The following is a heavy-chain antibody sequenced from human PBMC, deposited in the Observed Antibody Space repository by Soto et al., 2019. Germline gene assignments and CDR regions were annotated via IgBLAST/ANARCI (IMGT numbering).Heavy chain of an antibody. Sequence: QVQLVESGGGVVQPGRSLRLSCAASGFTFSSYGMHWVRQAPGKGLEWVAFIWYDGNNKYYADSVKGRFTISRDNARNTLYLEMNSLSAEDTAVYYCARPDSNEWELLFDPWGQGTLVTVSS. CDR3: ARPDSNEWELLFDP. V-gene: IGHV3-33*01. J-gene: IGHJ5*02. CDR1: GFTFSSYG. CDR2: IWYDGNNK. D-gene: IGHD1-26*01.